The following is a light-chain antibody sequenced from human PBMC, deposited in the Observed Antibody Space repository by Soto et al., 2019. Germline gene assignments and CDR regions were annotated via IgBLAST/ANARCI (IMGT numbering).Light chain of an antibody. CDR1: SSDVGGYNY. Sequence: QSALTQPASVSGSPGQSITISCTGTSSDVGGYNYVSWYQQHPGKAPKLMIYDVSNRPSGVSNRFSGSTSGNTASLPISGLQAEDEADYYCSSYTSSSTLLYVFGTGTKLTVL. J-gene: IGLJ1*01. CDR2: DVS. CDR3: SSYTSSSTLLYV. V-gene: IGLV2-14*01.